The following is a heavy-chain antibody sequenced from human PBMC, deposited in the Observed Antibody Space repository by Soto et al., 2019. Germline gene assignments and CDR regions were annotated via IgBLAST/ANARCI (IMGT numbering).Heavy chain of an antibody. CDR3: AKDFKXSGGHYGSLNYYYGMDV. CDR2: ISYDGILK. J-gene: IGHJ6*02. D-gene: IGHD3-10*01. V-gene: IGHV3-30*18. Sequence: LRLSCAASGFTFSDFGMHWVRQAPGKGLEWVAIISYDGILKYYADSVKGRFTISRDTSKGAVYLQMNSLTPEDTAVYYCAKDFKXSGGHYGSLNYYYGMDVWGLGTTVTVSS. CDR1: GFTFSDFG.